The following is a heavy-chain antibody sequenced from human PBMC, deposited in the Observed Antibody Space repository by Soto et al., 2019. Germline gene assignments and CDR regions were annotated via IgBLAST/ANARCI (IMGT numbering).Heavy chain of an antibody. V-gene: IGHV4-39*01. CDR1: GGSISSSSYY. Sequence: SETLSLTCTVSGGSISSSSYYWGWIRQPPGKGLEWIGSIYYSGSTYYNPSLKSRVTISVDTSKNQFSLKLSSVTAADTAVYYCARLDMTTVTLPYYYYYMDVWGKGTTVTVSS. D-gene: IGHD4-17*01. J-gene: IGHJ6*03. CDR3: ARLDMTTVTLPYYYYYMDV. CDR2: IYYSGST.